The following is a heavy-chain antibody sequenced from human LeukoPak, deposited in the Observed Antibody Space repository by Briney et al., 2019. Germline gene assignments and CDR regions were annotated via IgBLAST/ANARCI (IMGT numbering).Heavy chain of an antibody. CDR1: GFTFSSYW. D-gene: IGHD2-2*01. J-gene: IGHJ6*03. V-gene: IGHV3-48*01. CDR3: ARLHCSSASCNIYYYYYYMDV. CDR2: ISSDSSTI. Sequence: GGSLRLSCAASGFTFSSYWMHWVRQAPGKGLEWISYISSDSSTIYYADSVKGRFTISRDNAKDSLYLQMNSLRAEDTAVYYCARLHCSSASCNIYYYYYYMDVWGKGTSVTVSS.